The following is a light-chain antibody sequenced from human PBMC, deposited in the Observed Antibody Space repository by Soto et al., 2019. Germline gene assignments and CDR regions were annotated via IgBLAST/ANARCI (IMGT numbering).Light chain of an antibody. J-gene: IGKJ1*01. CDR3: HQYNSFWT. CDR1: QSGSRW. CDR2: DAS. V-gene: IGKV1-5*01. Sequence: DIPMTQSPSTLSASVGDRVTITCRASQSGSRWLAWYQQTPGKAPKLLIFDASTLESGVPSRFSGSGSGTEFTLTISSLQTDDFATYYCHQYNSFWTFGQGTKVEIK.